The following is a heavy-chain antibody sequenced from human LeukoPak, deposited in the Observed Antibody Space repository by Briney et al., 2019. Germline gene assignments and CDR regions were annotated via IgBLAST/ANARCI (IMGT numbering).Heavy chain of an antibody. CDR2: IYYRGST. CDR3: AREAPGGYYFDY. Sequence: SETLSLTCTVSGGSISRRNYYWGWIRQPPGTGLEWIGSIYYRGSTYYNPSLKSRVTISVDTSKNQFSLKLSSVTAADTAVFYCAREAPGGYYFDYWGQGTLVTVSS. V-gene: IGHV4-39*02. CDR1: GGSISRRNYY. J-gene: IGHJ4*02. D-gene: IGHD3-16*01.